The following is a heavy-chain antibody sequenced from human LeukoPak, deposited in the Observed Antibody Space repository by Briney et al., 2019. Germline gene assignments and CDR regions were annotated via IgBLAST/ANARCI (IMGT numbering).Heavy chain of an antibody. Sequence: GGSLRLSCAASGFTFSSYSMNWVRQAPGKGLEWVSSISSSSSYIYYADSVKGRFTISRDNAKNLLYLQMNSLRAEDTAVYYCARVSYYYDSSGYYPDYWGQGTLVTVSS. J-gene: IGHJ4*02. CDR3: ARVSYYYDSSGYYPDY. CDR2: ISSSSSYI. V-gene: IGHV3-21*01. D-gene: IGHD3-22*01. CDR1: GFTFSSYS.